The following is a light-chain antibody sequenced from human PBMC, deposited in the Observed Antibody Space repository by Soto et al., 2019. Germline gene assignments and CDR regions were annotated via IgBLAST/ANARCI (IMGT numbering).Light chain of an antibody. V-gene: IGKV3-20*01. Sequence: IVLTQSPGTLSLSPGEGATLSCRASQSVSNSYLAWYQQKPGQAPRLLIYRASSRATGIPDRFTGSGSGTDFTLTISRLEPEDFVVYYCQQYGSSPRITFGQGARMEIK. J-gene: IGKJ5*01. CDR3: QQYGSSPRIT. CDR2: RAS. CDR1: QSVSNSY.